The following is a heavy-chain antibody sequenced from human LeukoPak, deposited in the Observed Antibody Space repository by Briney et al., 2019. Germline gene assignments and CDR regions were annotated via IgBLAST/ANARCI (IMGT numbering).Heavy chain of an antibody. D-gene: IGHD3-22*01. Sequence: SSETLSLTCTVSGGSISSYYWSWIRQPAGKGLEWIGRIYTSGSTNYNPSLKSRVTLSLDAPKNQFSMNLTSVTAADTATYYCASPLRGYYGSAKGVWGQGIMV. V-gene: IGHV4-4*07. CDR2: IYTSGST. CDR3: ASPLRGYYGSAKGV. CDR1: GGSISSYY. J-gene: IGHJ4*02.